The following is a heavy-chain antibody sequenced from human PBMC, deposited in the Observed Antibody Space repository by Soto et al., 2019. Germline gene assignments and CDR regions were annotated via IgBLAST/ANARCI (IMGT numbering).Heavy chain of an antibody. J-gene: IGHJ4*02. V-gene: IGHV3-30-3*01. D-gene: IGHD2-8*01. CDR1: GFTFSSYA. CDR2: ISYDGSNK. CDR3: ASPIKRELMVYAPFY. Sequence: QVQLVESGGGVVQPGRSLRLSCAASGFTFSSYAMHWVRQAPGQGLEWVAVISYDGSNKYYADSVKGRFTISRDNSKNTLYLQMNSLRAEDTAVYYCASPIKRELMVYAPFYWGQGTLVTVSS.